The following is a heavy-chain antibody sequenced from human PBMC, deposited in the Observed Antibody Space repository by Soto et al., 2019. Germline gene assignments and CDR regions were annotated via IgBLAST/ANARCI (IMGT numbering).Heavy chain of an antibody. CDR1: GGSISSGGYS. Sequence: SETLSLTCAVSGGSISSGGYSWSWIRQPPGKGLEWIGYIYHSGSTYYNPSLKSRVTISVDRSKNQFSLKLSSVTAADTAVYYCAREVPYYYGSGSYYNWFDPWGQGTLVTVSS. J-gene: IGHJ5*02. CDR2: IYHSGST. V-gene: IGHV4-30-2*01. D-gene: IGHD3-10*01. CDR3: AREVPYYYGSGSYYNWFDP.